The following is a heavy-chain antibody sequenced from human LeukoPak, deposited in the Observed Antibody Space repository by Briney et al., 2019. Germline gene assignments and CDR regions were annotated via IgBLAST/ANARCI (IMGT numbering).Heavy chain of an antibody. V-gene: IGHV3-7*01. CDR3: VRDANYHDGSNYYDVLDI. Sequence: GGSLRLSCAASGFTFSNYWMVWVRQAPGEGLEWVANIRGDGSRQYYLDSVKGRFTISRDNGKNSLYLQMSSLRADDTAVYYCVRDANYHDGSNYYDVLDIWGQGTMVTVSS. J-gene: IGHJ3*02. CDR2: IRGDGSRQ. D-gene: IGHD3-22*01. CDR1: GFTFSNYW.